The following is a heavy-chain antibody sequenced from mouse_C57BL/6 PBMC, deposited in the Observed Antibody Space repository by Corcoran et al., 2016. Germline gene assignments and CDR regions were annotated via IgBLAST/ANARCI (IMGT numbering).Heavy chain of an antibody. CDR1: GYAFSSYW. D-gene: IGHD2-3*01. CDR2: IYPGDGDT. J-gene: IGHJ2*01. Sequence: QVQLQQSGAELVKPGASVKLSCKASGYAFSSYWMNWVKQRPGKGLEWIGQIYPGDGDTNYNGKFKGKATLTADKSSSTAYMQLSSLTSEDSAVYFCARGLLREYYFDYWGQGTTLTVSS. CDR3: ARGLLREYYFDY. V-gene: IGHV1-80*01.